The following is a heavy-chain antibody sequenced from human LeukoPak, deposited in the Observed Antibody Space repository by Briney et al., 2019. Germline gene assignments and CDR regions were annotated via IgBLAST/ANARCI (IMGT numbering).Heavy chain of an antibody. V-gene: IGHV1-58*02. CDR2: IVVGSGNT. CDR3: ARGRGAAAGGRFDY. Sequence: SVKVSCKASGFTFTSSAMQWVRQARGQRLEWIGWIVVGSGNTNYAQKFQERVTITRDMSTSTAYMELSSLRSEDTAVYYCARGRGAAAGGRFDYWGQGTLVTVSS. J-gene: IGHJ4*02. D-gene: IGHD6-13*01. CDR1: GFTFTSSA.